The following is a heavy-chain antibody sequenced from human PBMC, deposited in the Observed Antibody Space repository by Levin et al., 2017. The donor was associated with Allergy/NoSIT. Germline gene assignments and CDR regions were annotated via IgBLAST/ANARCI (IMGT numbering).Heavy chain of an antibody. CDR3: ARSRGCTINCYYSFDI. J-gene: IGHJ3*02. Sequence: ASVKVSCKASGYSFSTHAMYWVRQAPGQRLEWMGWINAGNGDTKYSQKFQGRVTITSDTSASTAYMELSSLKSEDTAVYYCARSRGCTINCYYSFDIWGQGTMVTVSS. V-gene: IGHV1-3*01. CDR1: GYSFSTHA. CDR2: INAGNGDT. D-gene: IGHD2-21*02.